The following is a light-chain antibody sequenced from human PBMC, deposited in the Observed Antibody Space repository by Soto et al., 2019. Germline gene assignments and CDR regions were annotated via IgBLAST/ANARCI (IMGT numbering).Light chain of an antibody. CDR1: SSNIGSNT. J-gene: IGLJ3*02. Sequence: QSVLTQPPSASGTPGQRVTISCSGSSSNIGSNTVNWYQQLPGTAPKLLIYSNNQRPSGVPDRFSGSKSGTSASLVISGLQSEDEADYYCAAWDDSLNGWVFGGETKLTVL. CDR2: SNN. V-gene: IGLV1-44*01. CDR3: AAWDDSLNGWV.